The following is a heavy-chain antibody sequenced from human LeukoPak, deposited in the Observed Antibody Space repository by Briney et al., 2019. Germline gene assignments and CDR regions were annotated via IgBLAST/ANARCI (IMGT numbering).Heavy chain of an antibody. V-gene: IGHV3-30*02. CDR1: GFTFSSYG. Sequence: PGGSLRLSCAASGFTFSSYGMHWVRQAPGKGLEWVAFIRYDGSNKYYADSVKGRFTISRDNSKNTLSLQMNSLRAEDTAVYYCARDKGTYSSGWYAAAYYYGMDVWGQGTTVTVSS. J-gene: IGHJ6*02. CDR3: ARDKGTYSSGWYAAAYYYGMDV. CDR2: IRYDGSNK. D-gene: IGHD6-19*01.